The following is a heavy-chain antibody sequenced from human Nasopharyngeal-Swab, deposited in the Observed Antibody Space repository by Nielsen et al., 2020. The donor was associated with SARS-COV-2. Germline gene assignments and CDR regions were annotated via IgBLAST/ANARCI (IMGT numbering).Heavy chain of an antibody. J-gene: IGHJ5*02. CDR2: INPNSGNT. D-gene: IGHD3-3*02. CDR3: ARGDRISSSPRGWFGP. Sequence: ASVKVSCKGSGYIFTDYYIHWVRQAPGQGLGWMGWINPNSGNTDYTQKFQGRVTMTRDTSISTVYMELSGLRSDDTAIYYCARGDRISSSPRGWFGPWGQGTLVTVSS. CDR1: GYIFTDYY. V-gene: IGHV1-2*02.